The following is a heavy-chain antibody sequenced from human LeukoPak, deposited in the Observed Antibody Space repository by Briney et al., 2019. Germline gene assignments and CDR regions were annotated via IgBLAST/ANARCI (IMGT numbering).Heavy chain of an antibody. D-gene: IGHD6-13*01. V-gene: IGHV1-8*02. CDR2: MNPNSGNT. CDR3: ASGHSSSWYGHYYYYYYMGV. Sequence: ASVKVSCKASGYTFTGYYMHWVRQAPGQGLEWMGWMNPNSGNTGYAQKFQGRVTMTRNTSISTAYMELSSLRSEDTAVYYCASGHSSSWYGHYYYYYYMGVWGKGTTVAISS. CDR1: GYTFTGYY. J-gene: IGHJ6*03.